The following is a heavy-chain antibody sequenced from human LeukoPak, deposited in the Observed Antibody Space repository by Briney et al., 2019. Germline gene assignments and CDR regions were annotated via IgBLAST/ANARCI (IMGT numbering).Heavy chain of an antibody. CDR3: AREKLRYDAFDI. D-gene: IGHD2-15*01. Sequence: SETLSLTCTVSGGSISSSSYYWGWIRQPPGKGLEWIGSIYYSGSTYYNPSLKSRVTISVDTSKNQFPLKLSSVTAADTAVYYCAREKLRYDAFDIWGQGTMVTVSS. J-gene: IGHJ3*02. CDR2: IYYSGST. CDR1: GGSISSSSYY. V-gene: IGHV4-39*06.